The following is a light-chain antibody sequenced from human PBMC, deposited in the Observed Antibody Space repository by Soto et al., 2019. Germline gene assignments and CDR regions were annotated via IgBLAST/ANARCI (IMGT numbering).Light chain of an antibody. V-gene: IGKV3-11*01. CDR1: QSVSVY. J-gene: IGKJ3*01. CDR2: DAS. CDR3: QQRSNWL. Sequence: EIVLTQSPAPLSLSPGESATLSCRASQSVSVYLAWYQQKPGQAPRLLIYDASNRATGIPARFSGSGSGTDFTLTINGLEPEDFAVYYCQQRSNWLFGPGTKVDI.